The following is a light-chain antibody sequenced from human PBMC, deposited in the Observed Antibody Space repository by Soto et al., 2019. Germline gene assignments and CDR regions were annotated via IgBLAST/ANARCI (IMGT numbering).Light chain of an antibody. J-gene: IGKJ5*01. CDR3: QHYNNWPIT. CDR2: GTS. CDR1: QSVASN. V-gene: IGKV3-15*01. Sequence: EIVLTQSPGTLSLSPGDGATLSCRASQSVASNLAWYQQKPGQAPRLLIYGTSTRATGVPDRFSGSGSGTDFTLTISSLQAADFAVYHCQHYNNWPITFGQGTRLEI.